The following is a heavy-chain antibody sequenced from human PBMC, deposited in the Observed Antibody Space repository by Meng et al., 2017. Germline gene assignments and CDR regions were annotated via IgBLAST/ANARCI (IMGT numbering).Heavy chain of an antibody. CDR2: INHSGST. D-gene: IGHD3-22*01. CDR1: GGSFSGYY. J-gene: IGHJ4*02. V-gene: IGHV4-34*01. Sequence: QLQLQEWGAGLLTPSETLSLTCSVYGGSFSGYYCSWIRQPPGKGLEWIGEINHSGSTNYNPSLKSRVTISVDTSKNQFSLKLSSVTAADTAVYYCARGLIYDSSGYIYWGQGTLVTVSS. CDR3: ARGLIYDSSGYIY.